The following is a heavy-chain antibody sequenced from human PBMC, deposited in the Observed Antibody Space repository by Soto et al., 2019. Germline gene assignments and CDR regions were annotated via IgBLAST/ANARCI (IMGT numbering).Heavy chain of an antibody. V-gene: IGHV5-51*01. J-gene: IGHJ4*02. CDR3: ARSGSRIWTRGYFDS. CDR1: GYNFTNYW. CDR2: IYPGDSNT. D-gene: IGHD6-13*01. Sequence: PGESLKISCKGSGYNFTNYWIGWVRQMPGKGLEWMGIIYPGDSNTRSSPSFQGQVTISADKSISTAYLQWSSLKASDTAVYYCARSGSRIWTRGYFDSWGQGTLVTVSS.